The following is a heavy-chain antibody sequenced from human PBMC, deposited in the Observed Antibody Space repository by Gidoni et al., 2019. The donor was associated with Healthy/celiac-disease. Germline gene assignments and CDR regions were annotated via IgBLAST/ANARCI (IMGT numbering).Heavy chain of an antibody. CDR2: IYTSGST. CDR3: ARARGIAASWAFDP. V-gene: IGHV4-61*02. Sequence: QVQLQESGPGLVQPSHTLSLTCTVSGGSISSGSYYWSWIRQPAGKGLEWIGRIYTSGSTNYNPSIKSRVTISVDTSKNQFSLKLSSVTAADTAVYYCARARGIAASWAFDPWGQGTLVTVSS. D-gene: IGHD6-13*01. CDR1: GGSISSGSYY. J-gene: IGHJ5*02.